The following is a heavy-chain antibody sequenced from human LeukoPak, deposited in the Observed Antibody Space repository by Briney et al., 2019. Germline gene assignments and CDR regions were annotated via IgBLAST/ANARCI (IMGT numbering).Heavy chain of an antibody. CDR1: GYTFTSYA. CDR2: INAGNGNT. J-gene: IGHJ4*02. Sequence: RASVKVSCKASGYTFTSYAIHWVRQAPGQRLEWMGWINAGNGNTKYSQKFQGRVTITRDTSASTAYMELSSLRSEDTAVYYCATRLDILTGYYGDFDYWGQGTLVTVSS. CDR3: ATRLDILTGYYGDFDY. V-gene: IGHV1-3*01. D-gene: IGHD3-9*01.